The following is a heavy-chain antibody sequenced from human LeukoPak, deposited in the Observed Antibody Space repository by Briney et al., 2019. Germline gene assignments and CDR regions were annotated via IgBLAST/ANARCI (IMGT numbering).Heavy chain of an antibody. CDR1: SFTFNNYV. Sequence: GGSLRLSCAASSFTFNNYVMGWVRQAPGKGLEWVSVITSNSAAPYYADSVKRRFTISRDNSKGTLYLQLNSLGVEDTATYYYSKVGWTTVTVVFQNFHYWGQGTLVSVSS. CDR2: ITSNSAAP. J-gene: IGHJ4*02. D-gene: IGHD3-22*01. CDR3: SKVGWTTVTVVFQNFHY. V-gene: IGHV3-23*01.